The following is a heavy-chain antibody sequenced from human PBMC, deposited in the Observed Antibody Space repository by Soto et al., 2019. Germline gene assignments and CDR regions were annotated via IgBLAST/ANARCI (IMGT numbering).Heavy chain of an antibody. CDR2: IYPGDSDT. CDR1: GYSFTSYW. D-gene: IGHD2-15*01. V-gene: IGHV5-51*01. CDR3: ARLPRYCSGGSCYSWIDY. Sequence: GESLKISCKGSGYSFTSYWIGWVRQMPGKGLEWMGIIYPGDSDTRYSPSFQGQVTISADKSISTAYLQWSSLKASDTAMYYCARLPRYCSGGSCYSWIDYWGQGTLVTVSS. J-gene: IGHJ4*02.